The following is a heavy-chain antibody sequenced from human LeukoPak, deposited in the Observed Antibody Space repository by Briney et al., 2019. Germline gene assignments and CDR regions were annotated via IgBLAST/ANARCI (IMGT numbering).Heavy chain of an antibody. V-gene: IGHV4-34*01. CDR2: INHSGST. Sequence: PETLSLTCAVSVGSSSAYYWSWIRHPPGKGREWIGEINHSGSTNYNPSLKSRVTISVDTSKNQFSLKLSSATAADTAVYYCARGLMHYYDSSGYLDYWGQGTLVTVSS. D-gene: IGHD3-22*01. CDR3: ARGLMHYYDSSGYLDY. CDR1: VGSSSAYY. J-gene: IGHJ4*02.